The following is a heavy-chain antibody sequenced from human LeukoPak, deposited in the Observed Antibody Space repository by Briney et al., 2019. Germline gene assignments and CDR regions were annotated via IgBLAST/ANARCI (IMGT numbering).Heavy chain of an antibody. D-gene: IGHD4-17*01. CDR2: ISVNGGST. CDR3: ARVDYGDYGFDY. J-gene: IGHJ4*02. V-gene: IGHV3-64*04. Sequence: GGTLRLSCSASGFTLSTYAMHCVRQAPGKGLEHVSVISVNGGSTYYADSVKGRFTISRDNSKNTLYLQMNSLRAEDTAVYYCARVDYGDYGFDYWGQGTLVTVSS. CDR1: GFTLSTYA.